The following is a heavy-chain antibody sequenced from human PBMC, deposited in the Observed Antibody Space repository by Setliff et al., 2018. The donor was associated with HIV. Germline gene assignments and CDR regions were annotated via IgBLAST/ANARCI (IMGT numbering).Heavy chain of an antibody. J-gene: IGHJ4*02. CDR1: GYTFSSYG. Sequence: ASVMVSCKASGYTFSSYGISWVRQAPGQGLEWMGYISAYKDYKNYAQKLQGRVAMTTDTSTNTAYMELRSLTSDDTAVYYCARDLRGSENYPPNLDFWGQGTLVTVSS. CDR2: ISAYKDYK. CDR3: ARDLRGSENYPPNLDF. D-gene: IGHD1-26*01. V-gene: IGHV1-18*01.